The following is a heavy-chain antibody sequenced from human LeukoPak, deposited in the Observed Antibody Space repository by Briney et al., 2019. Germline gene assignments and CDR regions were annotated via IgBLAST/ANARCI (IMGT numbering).Heavy chain of an antibody. CDR1: GFTFSSYS. J-gene: IGHJ4*02. CDR3: AREEAVAASFDY. Sequence: GGSLRLSCAASGFTFSSYSMNWVRQAPGKGLEWVSSISSSSSYIYYADSVKGRFTISSDNAKNSLYLQMNSLRAEDTAVSYCAREEAVAASFDYWGQGTLVTVSS. V-gene: IGHV3-21*01. D-gene: IGHD6-19*01. CDR2: ISSSSSYI.